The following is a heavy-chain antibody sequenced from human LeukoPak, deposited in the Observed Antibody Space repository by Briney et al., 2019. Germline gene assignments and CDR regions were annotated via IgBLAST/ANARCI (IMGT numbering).Heavy chain of an antibody. Sequence: SETLSLTCTVSGGSISSGDYYWSWIRQPPGKGLEWIGYIYYSGSTYYNPSLKSRVTISVDTSKNQFSLKLSSVTAADTAVYYCARLYYDSSGYFDYWGQGTLVTVSS. CDR3: ARLYYDSSGYFDY. CDR1: GGSISSGDYY. CDR2: IYYSGST. D-gene: IGHD3-22*01. V-gene: IGHV4-30-4*08. J-gene: IGHJ4*02.